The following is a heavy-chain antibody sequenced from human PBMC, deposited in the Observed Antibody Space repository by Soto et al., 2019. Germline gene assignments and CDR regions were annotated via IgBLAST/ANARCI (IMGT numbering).Heavy chain of an antibody. J-gene: IGHJ6*02. CDR3: ARDLGAPGRGSAVGYYYHYGMDV. CDR2: IKEDGSEK. D-gene: IGHD2-2*01. CDR1: EYTLSSYW. Sequence: EVQLVESGGGLVQPGGSLRLSCAASEYTLSSYWMNWVRQAPGKGLEWVANIKEDGSEKYYVDSVKGRFTISRDNAKNSLYLQMNSLIGEDTAVYYCARDLGAPGRGSAVGYYYHYGMDVWGQGTTVTVSS. V-gene: IGHV3-7*05.